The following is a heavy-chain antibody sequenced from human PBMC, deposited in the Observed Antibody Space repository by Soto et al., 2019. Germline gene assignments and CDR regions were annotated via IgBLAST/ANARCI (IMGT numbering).Heavy chain of an antibody. CDR1: GGTLSDYA. D-gene: IGHD3-10*01. CDR2: IMPTVDSA. CDR3: AVAAVREIMAQESSGMAV. V-gene: IGHV1-69*01. J-gene: IGHJ6*02. Sequence: QVQLVQSGAEVKTPGSSVKVSCKASGGTLSDYAISWVRQAPGQGLEWMGGIMPTVDSANYAQNFQGRLTISADESTSTDNLELSSLRSDETAVYYCAVAAVREIMAQESSGMAVWGQGTTVIVSS.